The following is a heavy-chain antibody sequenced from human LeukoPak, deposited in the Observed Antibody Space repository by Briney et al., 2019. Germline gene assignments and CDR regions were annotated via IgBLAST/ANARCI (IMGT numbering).Heavy chain of an antibody. V-gene: IGHV4-59*08. CDR1: GGSISGYY. CDR2: ISFTGNT. D-gene: IGHD3-22*01. Sequence: SEALSLTCTVSGGSISGYYWSWIRQSPGKRLEWIAYISFTGNTNYNPSLKSRVTISLDTSKTHFSLTLSSLTAADTAVYYCARSPPGWYYDNSGQYYFDTWGQGALVTVSS. J-gene: IGHJ4*02. CDR3: ARSPPGWYYDNSGQYYFDT.